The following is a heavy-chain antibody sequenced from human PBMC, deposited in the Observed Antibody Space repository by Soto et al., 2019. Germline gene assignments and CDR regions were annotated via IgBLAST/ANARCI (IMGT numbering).Heavy chain of an antibody. V-gene: IGHV1-58*01. J-gene: IGHJ6*02. CDR1: GFTFTSSA. CDR2: IVVGSGNT. CDR3: AAALPFLKYDFWSGYPKGMDV. Sequence: VASVKVSCKASGFTFTSSAVQWVRQARGQRLEWIGWIVVGSGNTNYAQKFQERVTITRDMSTSTAYMELSSLRSEDTAVYYCAAALPFLKYDFWSGYPKGMDVWGQGTTVTVSS. D-gene: IGHD3-3*01.